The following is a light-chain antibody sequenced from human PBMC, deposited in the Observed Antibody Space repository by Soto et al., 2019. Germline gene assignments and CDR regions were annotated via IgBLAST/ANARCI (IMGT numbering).Light chain of an antibody. CDR2: DSY. V-gene: IGKV3-11*01. Sequence: EVVLTQSPVTLSLSPGERATLSCRASQSFRCLLAWYQQKPGQAPRLLIYDSYKSATGIPPSFSDSGSGTDFPLTRSSLEPEDSAVYYCQKRHMWPITFGQGKRLEIK. J-gene: IGKJ5*01. CDR3: QKRHMWPIT. CDR1: QSFRCL.